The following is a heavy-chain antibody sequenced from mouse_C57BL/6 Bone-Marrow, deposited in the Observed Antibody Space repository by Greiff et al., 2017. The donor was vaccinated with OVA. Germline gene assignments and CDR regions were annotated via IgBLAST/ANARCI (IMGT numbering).Heavy chain of an antibody. CDR2: IYPGSGNT. Sequence: VQLQQSGAEVVRPGASVKLSCKASGYTFTDHYINWVKQRPGQGLEWIARIYPGSGNTYYNEKFKGKATLTAEKSSNTAYMQHSSLTSEDSAVDFCARDDGYFFEYWGQGTTLTVSA. D-gene: IGHD2-3*01. J-gene: IGHJ2*01. CDR1: GYTFTDHY. V-gene: IGHV1-76*01. CDR3: ARDDGYFFEY.